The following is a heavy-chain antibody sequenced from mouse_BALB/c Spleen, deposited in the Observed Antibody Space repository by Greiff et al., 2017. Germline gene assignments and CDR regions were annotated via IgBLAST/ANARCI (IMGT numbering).Heavy chain of an antibody. Sequence: EVHLVESGGGLVKPGGSLKLSCAASGFTFSSYAMSWVRQTPEKRLEWVASISSGGSTYYPDSVKGRFTISRDNARNILYLQMSSLRSEDTAMYYCAREVRHYYAMDYWGQGTSVTVSA. D-gene: IGHD2-14*01. CDR2: ISSGGST. J-gene: IGHJ4*01. V-gene: IGHV5-6-5*01. CDR3: AREVRHYYAMDY. CDR1: GFTFSSYA.